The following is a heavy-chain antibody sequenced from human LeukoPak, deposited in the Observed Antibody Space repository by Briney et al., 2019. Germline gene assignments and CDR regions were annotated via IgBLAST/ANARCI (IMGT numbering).Heavy chain of an antibody. V-gene: IGHV3-7*01. D-gene: IGHD5-12*01. CDR3: VNLGYSD. Sequence: GGSLRLSCEASGFSFSAAWMTWVRQSPGKGLEWVATVKNDGSDKYYVDSVTGRFTLSRDNAKNSVYLQMNSLRVEDTAVYYCVNLGYSDGGQGTLVTVSS. CDR2: VKNDGSDK. J-gene: IGHJ4*02. CDR1: GFSFSAAW.